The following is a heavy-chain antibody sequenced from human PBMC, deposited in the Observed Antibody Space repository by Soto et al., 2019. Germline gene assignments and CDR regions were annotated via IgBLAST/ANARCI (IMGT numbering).Heavy chain of an antibody. Sequence: QVQLQQSGPGLVRPSQTLSLTCAISGDTVSRYSAAWNWIRQSPSRGLEWLGRTFYKSKWYNEYAVSVKSRIIISPDTSNHQFSLRLSSVTPEDTAVYYCTRGKLSYYAMDVWGQGTTVTVSS. CDR3: TRGKLSYYAMDV. CDR2: TFYKSKWYN. CDR1: GDTVSRYSAA. J-gene: IGHJ6*02. D-gene: IGHD1-7*01. V-gene: IGHV6-1*01.